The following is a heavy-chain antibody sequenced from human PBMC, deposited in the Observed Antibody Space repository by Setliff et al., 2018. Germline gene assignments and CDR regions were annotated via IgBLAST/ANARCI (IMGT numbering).Heavy chain of an antibody. CDR3: ARDTSSDWAAWFDP. D-gene: IGHD6-19*01. V-gene: IGHV4-61*02. J-gene: IGHJ5*02. CDR2: VFVRGST. CDR1: GDPMSSRRYY. Sequence: PSETLSLTCTVSGDPMSSRRYYWGWIRQSPGKGLEWIGRVFVRGSTNYNPSLKSRVTMSVDTSKNQFSLKLTSATAADTAMYYCARDTSSDWAAWFDPWSQGILVTV.